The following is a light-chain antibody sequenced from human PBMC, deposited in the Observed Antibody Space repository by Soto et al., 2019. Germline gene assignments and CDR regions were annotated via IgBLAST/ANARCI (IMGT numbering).Light chain of an antibody. CDR3: SSYTSSSTRV. J-gene: IGLJ3*02. Sequence: QSALTQPASVSGSPGQSITISCTGTSSDVGGYNYVSWYQQHPGKAPKLMIYEVSYRPSGVSNRFSGSKSGNTASLTISGLQAEDEADYYCSSYTSSSTRVFGGGTKVTVL. CDR2: EVS. V-gene: IGLV2-14*01. CDR1: SSDVGGYNY.